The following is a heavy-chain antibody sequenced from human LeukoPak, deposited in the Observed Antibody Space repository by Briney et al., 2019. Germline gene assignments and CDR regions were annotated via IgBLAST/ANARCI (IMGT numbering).Heavy chain of an antibody. Sequence: ASVKVSCKASGYTFTSYDINWVRQATGQGLEWMGWMNPNSGNTGYAQKFQGRVTITRNTSISTAYMELSSLRSEDTAVYYCARGTCSGGSCYLYYYYYYYMDVWGKGTTVTVSS. CDR1: GYTFTSYD. CDR3: ARGTCSGGSCYLYYYYYYYMDV. D-gene: IGHD2-15*01. V-gene: IGHV1-8*03. CDR2: MNPNSGNT. J-gene: IGHJ6*03.